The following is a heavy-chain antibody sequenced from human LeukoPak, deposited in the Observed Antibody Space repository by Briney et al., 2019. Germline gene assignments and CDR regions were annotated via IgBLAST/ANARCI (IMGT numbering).Heavy chain of an antibody. J-gene: IGHJ4*02. CDR3: ARGLVGATTTKKYYFDY. D-gene: IGHD1-26*01. CDR1: GGSISSYY. Sequence: PSETLSLTCTVSGGSISSYYWSWIRQPPGKGLEWIGYIYYSGSTNYNPSLKSRVTISVDTSKNQFSLKLSSVTAADTAVYYCARGLVGATTTKKYYFDYWGQGTLVTVSS. CDR2: IYYSGST. V-gene: IGHV4-59*12.